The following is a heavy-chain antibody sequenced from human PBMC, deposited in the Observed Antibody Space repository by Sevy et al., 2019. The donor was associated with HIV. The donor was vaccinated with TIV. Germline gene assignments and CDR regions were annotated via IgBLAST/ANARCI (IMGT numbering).Heavy chain of an antibody. CDR1: GFTVSSND. V-gene: IGHV3-53*01. CDR2: IYSGGTT. CDR3: ARHRGAAAGLFVRMDV. D-gene: IGHD6-25*01. Sequence: GGSLRLSCAISGFTVSSNDMNWVRQAPGKGLEWVSIIYSGGTTYYVASVKGRFSISRDNSKNTLYLHMNSLRDEDTALYYCARHRGAAAGLFVRMDVWGQGTTVTVSS. J-gene: IGHJ6*02.